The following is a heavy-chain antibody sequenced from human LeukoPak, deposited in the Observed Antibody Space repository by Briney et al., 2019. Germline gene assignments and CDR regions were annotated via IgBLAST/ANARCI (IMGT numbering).Heavy chain of an antibody. Sequence: SVKVSCKASGGTFSSYAISWVRQAPGQGLEWMGRIIPILGIANYAQKFQGRVTITADKSTSTAYMELSSLRSEDTAVYYCARDHGYCSSTSCYPSSSMDYWGQGTLVTVSS. CDR3: ARDHGYCSSTSCYPSSSMDY. V-gene: IGHV1-69*04. J-gene: IGHJ4*02. CDR1: GGTFSSYA. CDR2: IIPILGIA. D-gene: IGHD2-2*01.